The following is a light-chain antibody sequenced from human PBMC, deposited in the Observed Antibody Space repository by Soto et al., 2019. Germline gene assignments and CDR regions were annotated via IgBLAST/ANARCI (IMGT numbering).Light chain of an antibody. V-gene: IGKV3-20*01. CDR1: QSVSSSY. Sequence: LVLTQSPGTLSLSPGERATLSCRASQSVSSSYLAWYQQKPGQAPRLLIYGATSRATGIPDRFSGSGSVTEFTITISRLEPEDFAVDYCQQYGSSFWTFGQGTKVESK. CDR2: GAT. J-gene: IGKJ1*01. CDR3: QQYGSSFWT.